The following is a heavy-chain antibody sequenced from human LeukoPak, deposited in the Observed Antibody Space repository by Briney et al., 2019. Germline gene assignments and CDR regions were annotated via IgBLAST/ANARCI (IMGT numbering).Heavy chain of an antibody. CDR2: ISSSGGST. J-gene: IGHJ4*02. CDR1: RFTFSSYS. CDR3: AKDRVDGSGSQFDS. D-gene: IGHD3-10*01. Sequence: GGSLRLSCAASRFTFSSYSMSWVRQAPGKGLEWVSGISSSGGSTYYADSVKGRFTISKDNAMDTLFLQMNSLRADDTAVYYCAKDRVDGSGSQFDSWGQGSLVTVSS. V-gene: IGHV3-23*01.